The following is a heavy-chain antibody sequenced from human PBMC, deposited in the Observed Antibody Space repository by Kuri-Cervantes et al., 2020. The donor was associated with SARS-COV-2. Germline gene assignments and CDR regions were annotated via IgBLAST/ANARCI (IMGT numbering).Heavy chain of an antibody. CDR1: GFTFSSYG. J-gene: IGHJ6*04. V-gene: IGHV3-33*08. D-gene: IGHD1-1*01. CDR2: IWFDGSHK. Sequence: GESLKISCAVSGFTFSSYGMHWVRQAPGKGLEWVAVIWFDGSHKYYADSVKGRFSISRDNSKNMLYLQMNSLRVGDTAVYYCARDLFGWSDGSWMDVWGKGTTVTVSS. CDR3: ARDLFGWSDGSWMDV.